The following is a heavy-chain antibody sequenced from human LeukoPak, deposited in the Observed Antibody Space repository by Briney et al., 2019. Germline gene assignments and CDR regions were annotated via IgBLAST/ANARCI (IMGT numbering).Heavy chain of an antibody. J-gene: IGHJ6*03. CDR3: ASLCCGSYYMDV. CDR2: IIPMSGTI. D-gene: IGHD2-21*01. V-gene: IGHV1-69*06. Sequence: GASVKVSCKASGGTLSNYVISWVRQAPGQGLEWMGGIIPMSGTINYAQKFQGRVTITADKSTSTAYMELSSLRSEDTAVYYCASLCCGSYYMDVWGKGTTVTVSS. CDR1: GGTLSNYV.